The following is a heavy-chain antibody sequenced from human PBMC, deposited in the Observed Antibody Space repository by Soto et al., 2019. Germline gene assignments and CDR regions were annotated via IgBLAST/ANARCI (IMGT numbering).Heavy chain of an antibody. CDR2: INAGNGNT. J-gene: IGHJ6*03. Sequence: ASVKVSCKASGYTFTSYAMHWVRQAPGQRLEWMGWINAGNGNTKYSQKFQGRVTITRDTSASTAYVELSSLRSEDTAVYYCARMYYYGSGSYYYYMDVWGKGTTVTVSS. V-gene: IGHV1-3*01. D-gene: IGHD3-10*01. CDR1: GYTFTSYA. CDR3: ARMYYYGSGSYYYYMDV.